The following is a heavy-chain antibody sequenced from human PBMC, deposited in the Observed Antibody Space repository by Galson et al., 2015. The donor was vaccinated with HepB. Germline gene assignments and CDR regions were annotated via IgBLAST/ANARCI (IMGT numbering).Heavy chain of an antibody. D-gene: IGHD4/OR15-4a*01. CDR2: ISSGGGTQ. Sequence: SLRLSCAASGFILSNYGMQWVRQPPGRGLQWVAVISSGGGTQYYADSVKGRFTISRDTSKNMLYLQMGSLRPEDTAVYYCVKESGIPQYGAYFDYWGQGALVTVSS. V-gene: IGHV3-30*18. J-gene: IGHJ4*02. CDR1: GFILSNYG. CDR3: VKESGIPQYGAYFDY.